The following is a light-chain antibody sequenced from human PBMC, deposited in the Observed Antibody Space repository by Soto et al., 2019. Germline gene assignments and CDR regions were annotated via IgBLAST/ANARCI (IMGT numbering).Light chain of an antibody. J-gene: IGLJ1*01. CDR1: SGDVGGHDW. CDR3: TSYTSDNRNYV. V-gene: IGLV2-8*01. Sequence: QSALTQPPSASGSPGQSVTISCTGTSGDVGGHDWVSWYQVRPGEAPKLIIYEVNQRPSGVPDRFSGSKTGNTASLTISGLQADDEAHYYCTSYTSDNRNYVFGTGTKVTVL. CDR2: EVN.